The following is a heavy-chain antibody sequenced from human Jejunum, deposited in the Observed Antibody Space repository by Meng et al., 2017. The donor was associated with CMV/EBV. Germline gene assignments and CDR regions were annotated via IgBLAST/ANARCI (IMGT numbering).Heavy chain of an antibody. V-gene: IGHV6-1*01. CDR2: TYYRSKWYN. Sequence: SVSRNNVAWNWIRQSPSRGLEWLGRTYYRSKWYNDYAVSVKSRITIDPDTSKNQFSLQLNSVTPEDTAVYYCARALAMAGDIIDYWGQGTLVTVSS. D-gene: IGHD6-19*01. CDR3: ARALAMAGDIIDY. J-gene: IGHJ4*02. CDR1: SVSRNNVA.